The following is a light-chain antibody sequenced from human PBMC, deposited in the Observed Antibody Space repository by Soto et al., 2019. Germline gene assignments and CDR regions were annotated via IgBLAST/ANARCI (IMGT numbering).Light chain of an antibody. V-gene: IGKV3-20*01. J-gene: IGKJ1*01. CDR1: QSVSSSF. CDR3: QQYGSSGT. Sequence: IQLTQSPGTLSFSPWERATLSCRASQSVSSSFVAWYQQKPDQAPRLLIYGASRRATGLPDRFSGSGAGTYFTPTISRLEPDDVAVYYCQQYGSSGTFGQGTKVDIK. CDR2: GAS.